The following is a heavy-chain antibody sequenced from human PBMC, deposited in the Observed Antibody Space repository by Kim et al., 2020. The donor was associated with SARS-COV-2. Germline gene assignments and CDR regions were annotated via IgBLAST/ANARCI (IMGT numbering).Heavy chain of an antibody. D-gene: IGHD3-22*01. CDR1: GFSFTAFW. V-gene: IGHV3-74*01. CDR3: ARGGSSGYTPGWFDP. J-gene: IGHJ5*02. Sequence: GGSLRLSCVASGFSFTAFWMHWVRQAPGKGLVWVSRINSFGSSTSYADSVKGRFTISRDNAKNTLYLQMNSLRVEDTAIYYCARGGSSGYTPGWFDPRGQGTLVTVSS. CDR2: INSFGSST.